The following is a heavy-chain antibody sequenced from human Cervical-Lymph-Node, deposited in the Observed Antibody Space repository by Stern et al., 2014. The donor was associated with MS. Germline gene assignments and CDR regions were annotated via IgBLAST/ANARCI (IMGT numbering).Heavy chain of an antibody. Sequence: VTLKESGPALVKPTQALTLTCTFSGFSLSTSGMRVSWIRQHPGKDLEWLARSDCDDDKCYSTSLKTRFTISKDTAKNQVVLTMTNMDPVDSASYYCARSFYRYESADLGPFDYWGQGTLVTVSS. V-gene: IGHV2-70*04. J-gene: IGHJ4*02. CDR2: SDCDDDK. CDR1: GFSLSTSGMR. CDR3: ARSFYRYESADLGPFDY. D-gene: IGHD3-22*01.